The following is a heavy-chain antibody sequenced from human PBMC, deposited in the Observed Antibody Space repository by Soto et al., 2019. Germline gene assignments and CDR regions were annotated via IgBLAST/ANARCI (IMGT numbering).Heavy chain of an antibody. CDR1: GGTFSSYA. CDR2: IIPIFGTA. CDR3: ARDSKKTYYYDSSGYYSLTDDY. V-gene: IGHV1-69*13. Sequence: ASVKVSCKASGGTFSSYAISWVRQAPGQGLEWMGGIIPIFGTANYAQKFQGRVTITADESTSTAYMELSSLRSEDTAVYYCARDSKKTYYYDSSGYYSLTDDYWGQGTLVTVSS. J-gene: IGHJ4*02. D-gene: IGHD3-22*01.